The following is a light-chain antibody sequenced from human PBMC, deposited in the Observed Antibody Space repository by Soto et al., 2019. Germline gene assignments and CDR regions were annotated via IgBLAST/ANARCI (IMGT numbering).Light chain of an antibody. CDR1: SSDVGTYKF. V-gene: IGLV2-23*01. J-gene: IGLJ3*02. Sequence: QSALTQPASVSGSPGQSITISCTGTSSDVGTYKFVSWYQQHPGKAPTLMIHEGTKRPSGVSNRFSGSKSGNTATLTISGLQPEDVANYYCCSYAGTSFGVFGGGTKLTVL. CDR2: EGT. CDR3: CSYAGTSFGV.